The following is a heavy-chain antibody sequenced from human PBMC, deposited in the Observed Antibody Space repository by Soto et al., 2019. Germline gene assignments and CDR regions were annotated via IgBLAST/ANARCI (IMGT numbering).Heavy chain of an antibody. D-gene: IGHD4-17*01. CDR1: GYTFTSYG. Sequence: QVQLVQSGPDLNRPGASMKVSCKASGYTFTSYGISWVRQAPGQGLEWMAWISPLKGRTQYSQKAQGRVTLSKHPSSNTAYMEMTTLRVDDTAVYYCAMDYGDRPEYFKHWGQGTLVTVS. J-gene: IGHJ1*01. CDR2: ISPLKGRT. V-gene: IGHV1-18*04. CDR3: AMDYGDRPEYFKH.